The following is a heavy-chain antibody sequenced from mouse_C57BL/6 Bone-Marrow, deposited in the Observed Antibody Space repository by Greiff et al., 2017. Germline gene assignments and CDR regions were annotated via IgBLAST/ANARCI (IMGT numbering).Heavy chain of an antibody. CDR1: GYTFTSYW. D-gene: IGHD3-1*01. CDR3: ARGALPFDY. V-gene: IGHV1-64*01. CDR2: IHPNSGST. J-gene: IGHJ2*01. Sequence: LVESGAELVKPGASVKLSCKASGYTFTSYWMHWVKQRPGQGLEWIGMIHPNSGSTNYTEKFKSKATLTVDKSSSTAYMQLSSLTSEDSAVYYCARGALPFDYWGQGTTLTVSS.